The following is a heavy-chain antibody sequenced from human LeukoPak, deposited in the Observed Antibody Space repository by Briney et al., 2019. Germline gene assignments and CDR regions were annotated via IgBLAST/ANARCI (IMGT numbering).Heavy chain of an antibody. CDR2: IRSKANSYAT. Sequence: PGGALRLSLAASGFPFSGSAMHLVRQASGKGLEWVGRIRSKANSYATAYAVSVKGRFTIARDDAKNTAALQKTNLKTQDPTVHYCTRRSAVNYCSYFMAVWGKGTRVTVSS. D-gene: IGHD3-10*01. J-gene: IGHJ6*03. CDR3: TRRSAVNYCSYFMAV. V-gene: IGHV3-73*01. CDR1: GFPFSGSA.